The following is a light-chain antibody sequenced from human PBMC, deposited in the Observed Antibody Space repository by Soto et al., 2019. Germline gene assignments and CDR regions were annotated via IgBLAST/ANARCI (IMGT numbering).Light chain of an antibody. J-gene: IGKJ4*01. CDR3: QQYNNWPLT. CDR2: DAS. CDR1: QTVRNN. V-gene: IGKV3D-15*01. Sequence: EIVLTESPGTLSLSPGASAPLSCRASQTVRNNYLAWYQQKPGQAPRLLIYDASSRATGIPARFSGSQSGTEFTLTISSLLSEEFAVYSCQQYNNWPLTVGEGTKVAIK.